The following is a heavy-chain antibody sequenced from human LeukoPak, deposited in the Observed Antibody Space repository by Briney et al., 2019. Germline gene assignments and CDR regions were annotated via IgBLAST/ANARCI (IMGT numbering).Heavy chain of an antibody. CDR2: IYYGGST. CDR3: AGDGATVTSQAGY. J-gene: IGHJ4*02. CDR1: GGSISSGDYY. Sequence: SETLSLTCTVSGGSISSGDYYWSRIRQPPGKGLEWIGYIYYGGSTYYNPFLKSRVTISVDTSKNQFSLKLSSVTAADTAVYYCAGDGATVTSQAGYWGQGTLVTVSS. D-gene: IGHD4-17*01. V-gene: IGHV4-30-4*01.